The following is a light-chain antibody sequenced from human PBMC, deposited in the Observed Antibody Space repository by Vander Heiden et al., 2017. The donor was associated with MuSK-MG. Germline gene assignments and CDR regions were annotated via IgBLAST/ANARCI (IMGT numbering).Light chain of an antibody. J-gene: IGKJ2*01. Sequence: DIQMTQSPSTLSTSVGDRVTITCRASQNINSWLAWYQQKPGKAPNLLIYKASSLESGVPSRFRGSGSGTEFTLTISSLQPDDIATYYCQQYNNYPFTFGQGTKLEIK. CDR2: KAS. CDR1: QNINSW. V-gene: IGKV1-5*03. CDR3: QQYNNYPFT.